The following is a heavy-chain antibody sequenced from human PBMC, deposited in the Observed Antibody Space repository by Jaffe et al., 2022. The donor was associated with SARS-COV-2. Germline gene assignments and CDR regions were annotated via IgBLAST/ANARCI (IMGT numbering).Heavy chain of an antibody. CDR2: INPRSGFR. V-gene: IGHV1-46*01. J-gene: IGHJ4*02. Sequence: QVQLVQSGAEVKKPGASVKVSCKASGYKFISYHMHWVRQAPGQGLEWMGIINPRSGFRSCAQKFQGRVTMTTDTSTSTAHMELSGLRSEDTAVYYCARDSSAWSPDYWGQGSLVTVSS. CDR1: GYKFISYH. D-gene: IGHD2-2*01. CDR3: ARDSSAWSPDY.